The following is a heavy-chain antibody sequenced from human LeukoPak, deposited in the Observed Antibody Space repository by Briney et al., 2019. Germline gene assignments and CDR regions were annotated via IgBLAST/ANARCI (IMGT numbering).Heavy chain of an antibody. CDR3: GIVGYLGGEMATSFDH. CDR2: IYYSGST. Sequence: PETPSLSPTLSRGSTSSSSYYTGWIRHPPGKGLEWSWGIYYSGSTSYNTPLKSRVTVSVDTSENQCSLKRSCVTAAGTAVYYCGIVGYLGGEMATSFDHWGQGTLVTVSS. CDR1: RGSTSSSSYY. V-gene: IGHV4-39*07. J-gene: IGHJ4*02. D-gene: IGHD5-24*01.